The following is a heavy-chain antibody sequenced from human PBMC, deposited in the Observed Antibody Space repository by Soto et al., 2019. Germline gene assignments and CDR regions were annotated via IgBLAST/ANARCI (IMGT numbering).Heavy chain of an antibody. V-gene: IGHV1-18*01. CDR1: GYTFTSYG. Sequence: VKVSCKASGYTFTSYGISWVRQAPGQGLEWMGWISAYNGNTNYAQKLQGRVTMTTDTSTSTAYMELRSLRSDDTAVYYCARDYYDSSGEVRNDFDYWGQGTLVTVSS. CDR2: ISAYNGNT. J-gene: IGHJ4*02. CDR3: ARDYYDSSGEVRNDFDY. D-gene: IGHD3-22*01.